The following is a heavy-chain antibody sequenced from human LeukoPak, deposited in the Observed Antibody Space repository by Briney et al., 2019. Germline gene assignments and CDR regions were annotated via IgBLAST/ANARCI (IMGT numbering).Heavy chain of an antibody. CDR1: GYSFTSYW. D-gene: IGHD3-22*01. Sequence: PGESLKISCKSSGYSFTSYWIGWVRQMPGKGLEWMGIIYPGDSDTRYSPSFQGQVTISADKSISTAYLQWSSLKASDTAMYYCAIDSSGYLTSFDYWGQGTLVTVSS. CDR3: AIDSSGYLTSFDY. V-gene: IGHV5-51*01. CDR2: IYPGDSDT. J-gene: IGHJ4*02.